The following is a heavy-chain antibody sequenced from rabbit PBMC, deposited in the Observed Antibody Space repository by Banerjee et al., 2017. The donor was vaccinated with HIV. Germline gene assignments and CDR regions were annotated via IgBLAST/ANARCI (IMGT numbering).Heavy chain of an antibody. J-gene: IGHJ4*01. V-gene: IGHV1S45*01. Sequence: QQQLEESGGGLVKPGGTLTLTCTASGIDFSSYYYMCWVRQAPGKGLEWIACIDAESSGSTWYASWAKGRFTISKTSSTTVTLQMTSLTAADTATYFCARAYYSYAGSSDYTGDLWGPGTLVTVS. CDR3: ARAYYSYAGSSDYTGDL. CDR1: GIDFSSYYY. D-gene: IGHD8-1*01. CDR2: IDAESSGST.